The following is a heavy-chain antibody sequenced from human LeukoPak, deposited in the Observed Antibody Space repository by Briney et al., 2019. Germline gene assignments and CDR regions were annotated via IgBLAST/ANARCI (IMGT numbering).Heavy chain of an antibody. J-gene: IGHJ4*02. D-gene: IGHD4-17*01. Sequence: ASVKVSCKASGYTFTGYYMHWVRQGPGQGLEWMGWTIPDSGDTNYAQKFQGRVTMTRDTSISTAYMELSGLRSDDTALYYCAKDYGAFCFDSWGQGTLVTVSS. CDR3: AKDYGAFCFDS. CDR2: TIPDSGDT. V-gene: IGHV1-2*02. CDR1: GYTFTGYY.